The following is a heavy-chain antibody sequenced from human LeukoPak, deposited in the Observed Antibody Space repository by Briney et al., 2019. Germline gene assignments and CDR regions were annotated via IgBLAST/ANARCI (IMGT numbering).Heavy chain of an antibody. D-gene: IGHD6-13*01. CDR3: ARKLGSSSPTLDY. CDR1: GSPFSSYS. Sequence: KSGGSPRLSCAATGSPFSSYSINWVRQAPGKGLGWVSSISSSSSFICCADSVEGRFTSSRDNAKNSLYLQMNSLRSEDTAVSYCARKLGSSSPTLDYWGQGTLVTVSS. J-gene: IGHJ4*02. CDR2: ISSSSSFI. V-gene: IGHV3-21*01.